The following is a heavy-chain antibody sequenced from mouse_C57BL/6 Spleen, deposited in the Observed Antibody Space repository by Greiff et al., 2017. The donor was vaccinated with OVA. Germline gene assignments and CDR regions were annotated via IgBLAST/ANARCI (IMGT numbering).Heavy chain of an antibody. CDR1: GYTFTSYT. V-gene: IGHV1-4*01. CDR2: INPSSGYT. D-gene: IGHD1-1*01. CDR3: ARGTTVVATMPYYFDY. Sequence: QVQLKQSGAELARPGASVKMSCKASGYTFTSYTMHWVKQRPGQGLEWIGYINPSSGYTKYNQKFKDKATLTADKSSSTAYMQLSSLTSEDSAVYYCARGTTVVATMPYYFDYWGQGTTLTVSS. J-gene: IGHJ2*01.